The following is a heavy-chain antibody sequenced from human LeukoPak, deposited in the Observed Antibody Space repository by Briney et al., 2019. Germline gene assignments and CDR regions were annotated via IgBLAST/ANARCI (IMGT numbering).Heavy chain of an antibody. CDR1: DGSLSGYY. D-gene: IGHD1-26*01. Sequence: PSETLSLTCAVYDGSLSGYYWGWIRQPPGKGLEWLGSIYHSGNTDYNPSLKSRVTISVDTAKNKFSLKLSSVTAADTAVYYCARDEVGTTPLDYWGQGTLVTVSS. J-gene: IGHJ4*02. V-gene: IGHV4-34*01. CDR2: IYHSGNT. CDR3: ARDEVGTTPLDY.